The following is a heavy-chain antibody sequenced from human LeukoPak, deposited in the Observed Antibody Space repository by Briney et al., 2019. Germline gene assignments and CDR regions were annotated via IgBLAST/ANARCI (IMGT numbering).Heavy chain of an antibody. CDR1: GFTFSSYG. J-gene: IGHJ4*02. D-gene: IGHD3-10*01. CDR2: ISGRGGST. CDR3: AQGVRDYYGSGSYCIFDY. Sequence: GGSLRLSCAASGFTFSSYGMNWVRQAPGKGLEWVSAISGRGGSTYYADSVKGRFTVSRDNSKNTLYLQMNSLRAEDTAVYYCAQGVRDYYGSGSYCIFDYWGQGTLVTVSS. V-gene: IGHV3-23*01.